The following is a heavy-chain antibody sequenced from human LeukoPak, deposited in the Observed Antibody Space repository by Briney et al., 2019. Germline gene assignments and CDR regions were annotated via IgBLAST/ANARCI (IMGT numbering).Heavy chain of an antibody. CDR3: ARDTYYYGSGSYYSTFDY. CDR2: ISAYNGNT. CDR1: GHTFTSYG. V-gene: IGHV1-18*04. J-gene: IGHJ4*02. D-gene: IGHD3-10*01. Sequence: ASVKVSCKASGHTFTSYGISWVRQAPGQGLEWMGWISAYNGNTNYAQKLQGRVTMTTDTSTSTAYMELRSLRSDDTAVYYCARDTYYYGSGSYYSTFDYWGQGTLVTVSS.